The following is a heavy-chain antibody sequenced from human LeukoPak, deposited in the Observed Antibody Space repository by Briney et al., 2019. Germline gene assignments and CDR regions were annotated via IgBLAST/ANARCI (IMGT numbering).Heavy chain of an antibody. CDR1: GFTLEGHG. D-gene: IGHD3-10*01. Sequence: GGPLRLSCAASGFTLEGHGMSWVRQGPGKELEWVSGINWNDGNTGYAVSVQGRFTISRDNAKNSLYLQMNNLRVEDTALYFCARGDAGDYWGQGTLVTVSS. CDR3: ARGDAGDY. J-gene: IGHJ4*02. V-gene: IGHV3-20*04. CDR2: INWNDGNT.